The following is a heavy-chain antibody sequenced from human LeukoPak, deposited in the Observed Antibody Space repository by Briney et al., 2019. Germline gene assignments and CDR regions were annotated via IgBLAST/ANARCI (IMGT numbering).Heavy chain of an antibody. CDR3: AKSPLDTSLTIYFDY. Sequence: GGSLRLSCAASGFTFSSYAMSWVRQAPGKGLEWVSALTNSGGTTYYAGSVKGRFTISRDNSKNTLYLQMNSLRAEDTAIYYCAKSPLDTSLTIYFDYWGQGTLVTVSS. J-gene: IGHJ4*02. V-gene: IGHV3-23*01. CDR2: LTNSGGTT. D-gene: IGHD3-22*01. CDR1: GFTFSSYA.